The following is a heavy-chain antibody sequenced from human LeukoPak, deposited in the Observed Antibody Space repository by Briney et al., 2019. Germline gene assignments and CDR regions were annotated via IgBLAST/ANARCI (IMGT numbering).Heavy chain of an antibody. CDR2: IIPIFGTA. CDR1: GGTFSGYA. J-gene: IGHJ4*02. V-gene: IGHV1-69*01. Sequence: SVKVSCKASGGTFSGYAISWVRQAPGQGLEWMGGIIPIFGTANYAQKFQGRVTITADESTSTAYMELSSLRSEDTAVYYCARERSGGSYYPYWGQGTLVTVSS. D-gene: IGHD1-26*01. CDR3: ARERSGGSYYPY.